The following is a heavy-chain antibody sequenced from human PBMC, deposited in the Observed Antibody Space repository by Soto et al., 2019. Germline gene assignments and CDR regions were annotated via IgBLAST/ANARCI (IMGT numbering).Heavy chain of an antibody. CDR2: IYHSGST. Sequence: SETLSLTCTVSGYSISSGYYWGWIRQPPGKGLEWIGSIYHSGSTYYNPSLKSRVTISVDTSKNQFSLKLSSVTAADTAVYYCARGKGYCSSTSCKHYFDYWGQGTLVTVSS. J-gene: IGHJ4*02. D-gene: IGHD2-2*01. V-gene: IGHV4-38-2*02. CDR3: ARGKGYCSSTSCKHYFDY. CDR1: GYSISSGYY.